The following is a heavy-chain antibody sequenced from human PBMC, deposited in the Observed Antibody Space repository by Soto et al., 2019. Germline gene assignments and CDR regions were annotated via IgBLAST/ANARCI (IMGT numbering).Heavy chain of an antibody. D-gene: IGHD3-22*01. Sequence: EVQLVESGGGLVQPGGSLRLSCAASGFTFSSYSMNWVRQAPGKGLEWVSYISSSSSTIYYADSVKGRSTISRDNAKNSLYLQMNSLRDEDTAVYYCARYDSDSSGYYLLFDYWGQGTLITVSS. CDR3: ARYDSDSSGYYLLFDY. CDR1: GFTFSSYS. J-gene: IGHJ4*02. CDR2: ISSSSSTI. V-gene: IGHV3-48*02.